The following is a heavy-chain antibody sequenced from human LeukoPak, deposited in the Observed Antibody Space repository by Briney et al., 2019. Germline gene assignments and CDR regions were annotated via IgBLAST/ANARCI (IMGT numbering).Heavy chain of an antibody. J-gene: IGHJ4*02. CDR1: GVSISSSSAY. CDR3: GSPRVFSYGYFHY. D-gene: IGHD5-18*01. Sequence: SETLSFTCTVSGVSISSSSAYWGWIRQPPGKGLEWIGSIYYSKNTYYNPSLKSRVTISADTSKNQFSLTLGSVSATDTAVYYCGSPRVFSYGYFHYWGQGTLVTVSS. V-gene: IGHV4-39*01. CDR2: IYYSKNT.